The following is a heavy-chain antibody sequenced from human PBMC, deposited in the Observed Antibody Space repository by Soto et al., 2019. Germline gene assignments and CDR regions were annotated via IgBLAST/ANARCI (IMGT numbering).Heavy chain of an antibody. D-gene: IGHD1-26*01. CDR2: ISAYNGNT. CDR3: ARDGEWELGPVEDYYFDY. Sequence: GASVKVSCKASGYTFTSYGISWVRQAPGQGLEWMGWISAYNGNTNYAQKLQGRVTMTTDTSTSTAYMELRSLRSDDTAVYYCARDGEWELGPVEDYYFDYWGQGTLVTVSS. J-gene: IGHJ4*02. CDR1: GYTFTSYG. V-gene: IGHV1-18*01.